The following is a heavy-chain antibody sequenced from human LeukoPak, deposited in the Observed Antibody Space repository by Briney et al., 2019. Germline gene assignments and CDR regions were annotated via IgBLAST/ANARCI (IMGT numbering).Heavy chain of an antibody. D-gene: IGHD6-13*01. V-gene: IGHV4-59*01. CDR2: IYYSGST. CDR1: GGSISSYY. CDR3: ARLGYSSSCDY. J-gene: IGHJ4*02. Sequence: SETLSLTCTVSGGSISSYYWSWIRQPPGKGLEWIGYIYYSGSTNYNPSLKSRVTISVDTSKNQFSLKLSSVTAADTAVYYCARLGYSSSCDYWGQGTLVTVSS.